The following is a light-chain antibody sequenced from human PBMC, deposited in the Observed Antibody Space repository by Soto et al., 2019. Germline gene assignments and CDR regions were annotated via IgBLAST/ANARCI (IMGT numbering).Light chain of an antibody. V-gene: IGKV4-1*01. CDR2: WAS. Sequence: DIVMTQSPDSLAVSLGERATINCKSSQSVLFRSDNKIYLAWYQQKPGQIPKLLIYWASTRESGVPDRFSGSGSGTDFTLTISSLQAEDVAVYYCHQYYSVPLTFGQGTKLEI. J-gene: IGKJ2*01. CDR1: QSVLFRSDNKIY. CDR3: HQYYSVPLT.